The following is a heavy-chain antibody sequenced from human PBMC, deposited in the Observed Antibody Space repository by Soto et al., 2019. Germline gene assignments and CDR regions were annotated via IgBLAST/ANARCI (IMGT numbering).Heavy chain of an antibody. D-gene: IGHD2-15*01. CDR2: IYSSGST. CDR1: GGSISSGGYS. Sequence: SETLSLTCAVSGGSISSGGYSWSWIRQPPGKGLEWIGYIYSSGSTKYNPSLESRVTISVDTSKNQFSLKLTSLTAADTAIYYCARRVQANSVVVQDNWLDPWGQGSLVTVSS. V-gene: IGHV4-30-2*01. J-gene: IGHJ5*02. CDR3: ARRVQANSVVVQDNWLDP.